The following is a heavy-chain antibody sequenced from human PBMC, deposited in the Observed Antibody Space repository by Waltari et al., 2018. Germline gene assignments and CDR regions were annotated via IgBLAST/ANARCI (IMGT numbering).Heavy chain of an antibody. CDR2: INHSGST. CDR1: GGSFSGDS. Sequence: QVQLQQWGAGLLKPSETLSLTCAVYGGSFSGDSWSWIRQHPGQGRVWCGEINHSGSTNYKPCLKSRVTISVDTSKNQFSLKLSSVTAADTAVYYCASWSCGGDCYTAHHAFDIWGQGTMVTVSS. J-gene: IGHJ3*02. CDR3: ASWSCGGDCYTAHHAFDI. D-gene: IGHD2-21*02. V-gene: IGHV4-34*01.